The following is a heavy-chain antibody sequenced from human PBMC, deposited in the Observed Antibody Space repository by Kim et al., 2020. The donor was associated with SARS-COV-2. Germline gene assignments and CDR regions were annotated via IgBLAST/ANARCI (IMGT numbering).Heavy chain of an antibody. Sequence: ASVKVSCKASGYTITGYYMHWVRQAPGQGLEWMGWINPNSRGTNYAQKFQGRVTMTRDTSTSTAYMELSRLRSDDTAVYYCAREDYYYYYGMGVWGQGTTVTVSS. CDR2: INPNSRGT. V-gene: IGHV1-2*02. J-gene: IGHJ6*02. CDR3: AREDYYYYYGMGV. CDR1: GYTITGYY.